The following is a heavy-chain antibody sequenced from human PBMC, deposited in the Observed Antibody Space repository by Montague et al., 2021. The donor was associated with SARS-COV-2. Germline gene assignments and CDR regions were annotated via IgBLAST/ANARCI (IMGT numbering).Heavy chain of an antibody. CDR2: ITYRGST. J-gene: IGHJ4*02. Sequence: SETLSLTCTVSADSITNNYWTWIRQSPGKGLEWIGHITYRGSTTYNPSLKSRVTTSIDTSKNQFFLKLSSVTAADTAVYYCARGFDYWGQGTLVAVSS. V-gene: IGHV4-59*13. CDR1: ADSITNNY. CDR3: ARGFDY.